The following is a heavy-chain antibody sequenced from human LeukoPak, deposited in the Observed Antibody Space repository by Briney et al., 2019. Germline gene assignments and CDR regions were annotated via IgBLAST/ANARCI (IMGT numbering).Heavy chain of an antibody. CDR2: ISSSSSTI. CDR3: ASSDFWSGQHFF. J-gene: IGHJ4*02. CDR1: GFTFSSYS. Sequence: GGSLRLSCAASGFTFSSYSMNWVRQAPGKGLEWVSYISSSSSTIYYADSVKGRFTISRDNAKNSLYLQMNSLRAEDTAVYYCASSDFWSGQHFFWGQGTLVTVSS. V-gene: IGHV3-48*01. D-gene: IGHD3-3*01.